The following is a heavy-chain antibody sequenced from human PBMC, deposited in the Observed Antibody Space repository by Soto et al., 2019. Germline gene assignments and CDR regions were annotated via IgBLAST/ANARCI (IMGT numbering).Heavy chain of an antibody. CDR1: GGSISSGDYY. CDR2: IYYSGST. J-gene: IGHJ4*02. Sequence: SETLSLTCTVSGGSISSGDYYWSWIRQPPGKGLEWIGYIYYSGSTYYNPSLKSRVTISVDTSKNQFSLKLSSVTAADTAVYYCARDVRVPAHYSDYWDQGTVLTVSS. D-gene: IGHD2-2*01. V-gene: IGHV4-30-4*01. CDR3: ARDVRVPAHYSDY.